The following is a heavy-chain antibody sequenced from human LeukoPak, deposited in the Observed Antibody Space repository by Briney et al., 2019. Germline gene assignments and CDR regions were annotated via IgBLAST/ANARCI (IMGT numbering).Heavy chain of an antibody. J-gene: IGHJ4*02. CDR3: ASQPSDYYDSSDNYYFDY. CDR1: GASISNKY. CDR2: VYYTGST. Sequence: SETLSLTCSISGASISNKYWSWIRQAPGKGLEWIGYVYYTGSTSYTPSLKSRVSISLDTSKNQFSLKLTSVTAADTAVYYCASQPSDYYDSSDNYYFDYWGQGTLVTVSS. D-gene: IGHD3-22*01. V-gene: IGHV4-59*08.